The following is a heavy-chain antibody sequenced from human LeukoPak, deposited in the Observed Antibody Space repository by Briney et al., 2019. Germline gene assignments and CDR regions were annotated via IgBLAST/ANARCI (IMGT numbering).Heavy chain of an antibody. D-gene: IGHD1-26*01. CDR1: GFTFSSYW. Sequence: PGGSLRLSCAASGFTFSSYWMTWVRRAPGKGLEWVANVNQDGSEKYYVDSVKGRFTISRDNAKNSLYLQMNSLRAEDTAVYYCAREVGPLYFDYWGQGTLVTVSS. J-gene: IGHJ4*02. V-gene: IGHV3-7*05. CDR2: VNQDGSEK. CDR3: AREVGPLYFDY.